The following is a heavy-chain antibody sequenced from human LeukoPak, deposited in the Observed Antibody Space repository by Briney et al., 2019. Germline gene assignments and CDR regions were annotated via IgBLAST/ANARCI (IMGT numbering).Heavy chain of an antibody. J-gene: IGHJ4*02. CDR2: ISGSGGST. V-gene: IGHV3-23*01. Sequence: GGSLRLSCAASGFTFNSYAMSWVRQAPGKGLEWVSDISGSGGSTYYADSVKGRFTISRDNAKNSLYLQMNSLRAEDTAVYNCARSEDTAMVFSYGGQGTLVTVSS. CDR3: ARSEDTAMVFSY. D-gene: IGHD5-18*01. CDR1: GFTFNSYA.